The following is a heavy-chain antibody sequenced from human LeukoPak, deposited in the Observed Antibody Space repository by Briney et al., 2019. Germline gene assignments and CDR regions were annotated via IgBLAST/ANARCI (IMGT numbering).Heavy chain of an antibody. CDR1: GYTFTSYD. J-gene: IGHJ5*02. CDR3: ARGNTVTRNWFDP. V-gene: IGHV1-8*01. D-gene: IGHD4-17*01. Sequence: GASVKVSCKASGYTFTSYDINWVRQATGQGLEWMGWMNPNSGNTGYAQKFQGRVTMTRDMSTSTVYMELSSLRSEDTAVYYCARGNTVTRNWFDPWGQGTLVTVSS. CDR2: MNPNSGNT.